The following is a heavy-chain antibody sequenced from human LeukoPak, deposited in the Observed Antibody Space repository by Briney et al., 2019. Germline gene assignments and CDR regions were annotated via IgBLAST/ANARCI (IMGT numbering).Heavy chain of an antibody. CDR3: ARTVITMSDEVVSREDY. Sequence: PSETLSLTCAVYGGSFSAYYWNWIRQPPGKGLEWIGEINHSGSTNYNPSLKSRVIISVDTSKNQFSLKLSSVTAADTAVYYCARTVITMSDEVVSREDYWGQGTQVTVSS. J-gene: IGHJ4*02. V-gene: IGHV4-34*01. CDR2: INHSGST. D-gene: IGHD3-22*01. CDR1: GGSFSAYY.